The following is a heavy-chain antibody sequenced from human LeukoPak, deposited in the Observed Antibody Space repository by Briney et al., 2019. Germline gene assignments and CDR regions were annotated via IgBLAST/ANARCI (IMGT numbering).Heavy chain of an antibody. Sequence: SETLSLTCAVYGGSFSGYYWSWIRQPPGKGLEWIGEINHSGSTNYNPSLKSRVTISVDTSKNQFSLKLSSVTAADTAVYYCARDNYDFWSGSPGWFDPWGQGTLVTVSS. CDR3: ARDNYDFWSGSPGWFDP. CDR2: INHSGST. V-gene: IGHV4-34*01. J-gene: IGHJ5*02. D-gene: IGHD3-3*01. CDR1: GGSFSGYY.